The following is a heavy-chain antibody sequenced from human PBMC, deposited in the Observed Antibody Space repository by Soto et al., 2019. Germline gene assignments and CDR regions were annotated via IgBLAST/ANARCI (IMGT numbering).Heavy chain of an antibody. D-gene: IGHD7-27*01. CDR1: GGSISTYY. CDR2: ILYSGST. CDR3: ARGGGTGNWFDP. V-gene: IGHV4-59*01. J-gene: IGHJ5*02. Sequence: SETLSLTCTVSGGSISTYYWIWIRQAPGKGLEWIGYILYSGSTNYNPSLNSRVTMSLDTFKNQFSLKLSSVTTADMAVYYCARGGGTGNWFDPWSQGSLVTVSS.